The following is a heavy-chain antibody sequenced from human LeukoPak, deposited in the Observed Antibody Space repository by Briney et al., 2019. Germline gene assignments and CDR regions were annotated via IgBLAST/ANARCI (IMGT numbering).Heavy chain of an antibody. CDR1: GYTFTGYY. J-gene: IGHJ4*02. CDR3: ARDRVGSGWPRPWYFEF. V-gene: IGHV1-2*02. D-gene: IGHD6-19*01. CDR2: INPNTGAT. Sequence: GASVKVSCTPSGYTFTGYYLHWGRQAPGQGLEWMGWINPNTGATIYAEKFQGRVTMTRDTSIDTAYMEMRSLRSDDTAVYYCARDRVGSGWPRPWYFEFWGQGTLITVSS.